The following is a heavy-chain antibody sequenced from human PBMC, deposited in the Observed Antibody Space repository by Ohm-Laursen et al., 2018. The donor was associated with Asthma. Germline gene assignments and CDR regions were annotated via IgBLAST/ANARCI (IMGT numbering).Heavy chain of an antibody. CDR3: ASFDYGDLIDY. CDR2: ISYDGSNK. V-gene: IGHV3-30-3*01. J-gene: IGHJ4*02. Sequence: SLRLSCAAPEFTFRSYAMHWVRQAPGKGLEWVAVISYDGSNKYYADSVKGRFTISRDNSKNTLYLQMNSLRAEDTAVYYCASFDYGDLIDYWGQGTLVTVSS. D-gene: IGHD4-17*01. CDR1: EFTFRSYA.